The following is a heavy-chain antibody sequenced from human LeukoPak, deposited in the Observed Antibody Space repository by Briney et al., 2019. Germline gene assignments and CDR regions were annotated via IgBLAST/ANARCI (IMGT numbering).Heavy chain of an antibody. V-gene: IGHV3-53*01. J-gene: IGHJ6*02. D-gene: IGHD6-19*01. CDR1: GFTVSSNY. CDR3: ARDDSHSGWYVYYYYYYGMDV. CDR2: IYSGGST. Sequence: GGSLRLSCAASGFTVSSNYMSWVRQAPGKGLEWVSVIYSGGSTYYADSVKGRFTISRDNSKNSLYLQMNSLRAEDTAVYYCARDDSHSGWYVYYYYYYGMDVWGQGTTVTVSS.